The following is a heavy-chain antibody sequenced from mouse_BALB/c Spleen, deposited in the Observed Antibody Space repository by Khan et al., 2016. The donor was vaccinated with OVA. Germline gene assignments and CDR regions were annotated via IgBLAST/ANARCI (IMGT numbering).Heavy chain of an antibody. J-gene: IGHJ2*01. CDR1: GDSITSGY. V-gene: IGHV3-8*02. CDR2: ITYSGTT. D-gene: IGHD2-13*01. CDR3: EGEEGDNFDY. Sequence: EVQLQESGPSLVKPSQTLSLTCSVTGDSITSGYWNWFRKFPGIKLEYMGYITYSGTTYYNPSLKSRISITRDTSKNQYYLQLISVATEDTATFSGEGEEGDNFDYGGQGTTLTFSS.